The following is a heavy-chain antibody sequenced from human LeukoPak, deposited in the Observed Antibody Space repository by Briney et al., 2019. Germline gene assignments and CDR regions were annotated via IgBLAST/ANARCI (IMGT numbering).Heavy chain of an antibody. Sequence: GGSLRLSCAASGFTFSTYWMSWVRQAPGKGLEWVANIKQDGSEKYYVDSVKGRFTISRDNGKNSLYLQMNSLRAGDTAVYYCARDFADGDGFDFWGLGTMVTVSS. CDR1: GFTFSTYW. V-gene: IGHV3-7*01. CDR2: IKQDGSEK. CDR3: ARDFADGDGFDF. J-gene: IGHJ3*01.